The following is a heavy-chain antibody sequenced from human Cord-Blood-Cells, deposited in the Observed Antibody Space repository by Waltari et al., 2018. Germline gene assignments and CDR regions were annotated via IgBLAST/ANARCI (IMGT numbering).Heavy chain of an antibody. V-gene: IGHV1-2*04. CDR3: ARSASLGSLRYFDY. D-gene: IGHD3-16*01. Sequence: QVQLVQPGAEGQKHEAAVKVPCKASGYTFTGYYMHWLRLGPGQGLEWMGWINPNSGGTNYAQKFQGWVTMTRDTSISTAYMELSRLRSDDTAVYYCARSASLGSLRYFDYWGQGTLVTVSS. J-gene: IGHJ4*02. CDR1: GYTFTGYY. CDR2: INPNSGGT.